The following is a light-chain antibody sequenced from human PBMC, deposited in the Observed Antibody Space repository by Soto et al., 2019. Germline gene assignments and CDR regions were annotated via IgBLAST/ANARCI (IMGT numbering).Light chain of an antibody. J-gene: IGKJ2*01. Sequence: DIQATQSPSSLSASVGDRVTITCRASQSISGYLNWYQQKPGKPPKLLIYAASHLQSGVPFRFSGSGSGADFTLTISSLQPDDFAIYYCQESYSTPPTFGQGTKLEIK. V-gene: IGKV1-39*01. CDR3: QESYSTPPT. CDR2: AAS. CDR1: QSISGY.